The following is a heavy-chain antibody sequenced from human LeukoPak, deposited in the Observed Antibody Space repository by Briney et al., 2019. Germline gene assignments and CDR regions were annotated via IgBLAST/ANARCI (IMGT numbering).Heavy chain of an antibody. CDR2: INHSGST. CDR1: GGSFSGYY. V-gene: IGHV4-34*01. CDR3: ARLLPDYGGPKSDY. J-gene: IGHJ4*02. Sequence: SETLSLTCAVYGGSFSGYYWSWIRQPPGKGMEWIGEINHSGSTNYNPSLKSRVTISVDTSKNQFSLKLSSVTAADTAVYYCARLLPDYGGPKSDYWGQGTLVTVSS. D-gene: IGHD4-23*01.